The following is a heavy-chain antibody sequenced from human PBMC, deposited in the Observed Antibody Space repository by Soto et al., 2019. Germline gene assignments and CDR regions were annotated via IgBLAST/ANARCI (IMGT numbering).Heavy chain of an antibody. Sequence: GSLRLSCAASGFSFSDAWMTWVRQAPGAGLEWVGHIKSKTDGGTTDYAAPVKGRFTISRDASKTTVYLQMNSLRTEDTAVYYCTTDPHSTGTKYWGQGTLVTVSS. V-gene: IGHV3-15*01. CDR3: TTDPHSTGTKY. J-gene: IGHJ4*02. CDR1: GFSFSDAW. CDR2: IKSKTDGGTT. D-gene: IGHD1-1*01.